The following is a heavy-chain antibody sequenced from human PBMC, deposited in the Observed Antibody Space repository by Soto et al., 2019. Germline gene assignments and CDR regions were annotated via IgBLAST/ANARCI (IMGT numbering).Heavy chain of an antibody. CDR3: AKTWSGAHFDY. Sequence: EVQLLESGGGLVQPGGSLRLSCAASGFTFSSYAMSWFRQAPGKGPEWVSGISDSGGSTYYSDSVKGRFTISRDNSKNTLYLQMNSLKAEDTAVYYCAKTWSGAHFDYWGQGTLVTVSS. D-gene: IGHD3-3*01. CDR1: GFTFSSYA. CDR2: ISDSGGST. J-gene: IGHJ4*02. V-gene: IGHV3-23*01.